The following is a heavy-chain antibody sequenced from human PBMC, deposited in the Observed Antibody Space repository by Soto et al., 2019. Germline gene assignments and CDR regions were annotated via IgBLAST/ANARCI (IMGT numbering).Heavy chain of an antibody. CDR3: ASGTITMVRGVIIDYYGMDV. D-gene: IGHD3-10*01. CDR1: GYTFTSYG. Sequence: ASVKVSCKASGYTFTSYGISWVRQAPGQGLEWMGWISAYNGNTNYAQKLQGRVTMTTDTSTSTAYMELRSLRSDDTAVYYCASGTITMVRGVIIDYYGMDVWGQGTTVTVS. J-gene: IGHJ6*02. V-gene: IGHV1-18*01. CDR2: ISAYNGNT.